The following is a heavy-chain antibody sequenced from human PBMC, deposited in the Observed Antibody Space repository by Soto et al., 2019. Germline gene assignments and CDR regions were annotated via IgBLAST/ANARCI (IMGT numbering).Heavy chain of an antibody. CDR3: AREVLWSRYFDY. CDR1: GFIFSNYV. J-gene: IGHJ4*02. V-gene: IGHV3-30-3*01. Sequence: QVQLVESGGGVVQPGRSLRLSRTASGFIFSNYVMYWVRQAPGKGLEWVAFMSYDGTTKSYADSVKGRFTISRDNSQNTLYLQMNSLRPEDTGVYYCAREVLWSRYFDYWGQGSLVTVSS. D-gene: IGHD3-10*01. CDR2: MSYDGTTK.